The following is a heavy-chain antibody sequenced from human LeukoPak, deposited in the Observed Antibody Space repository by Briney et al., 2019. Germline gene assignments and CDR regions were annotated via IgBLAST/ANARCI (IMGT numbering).Heavy chain of an antibody. CDR2: ISSSGSTI. CDR1: GFTFSSYS. CDR3: ARVLYRYYYDSSGDAFDI. J-gene: IGHJ3*02. Sequence: GGSLRLSCAASGFTFSSYSMNWVRQAPGKGLEWVSYISSSGSTIYYADSVKGRFTISRDNAKNSLYLQMNSLRAEDTAVYYCARVLYRYYYDSSGDAFDIWGQGTMVTVSS. D-gene: IGHD3-22*01. V-gene: IGHV3-48*04.